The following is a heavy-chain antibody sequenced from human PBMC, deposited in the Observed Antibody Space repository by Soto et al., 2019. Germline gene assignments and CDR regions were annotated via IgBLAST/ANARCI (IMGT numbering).Heavy chain of an antibody. V-gene: IGHV3-23*01. CDR2: ISGSGGST. Sequence: GGSLRLSCAASGFTFSSYAMSWVRQAPGKGLEWVSAISGSGGSTYYADSVKGRFTISRDNSKNTLYLQMNSLRAEDTAVYYCAKGPSSTNYYYYMDVWGKGTTVTVSS. J-gene: IGHJ6*03. CDR1: GFTFSSYA. D-gene: IGHD2-2*01. CDR3: AKGPSSTNYYYYMDV.